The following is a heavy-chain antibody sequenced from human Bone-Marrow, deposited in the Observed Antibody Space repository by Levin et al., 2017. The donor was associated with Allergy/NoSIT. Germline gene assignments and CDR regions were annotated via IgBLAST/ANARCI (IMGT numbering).Heavy chain of an antibody. V-gene: IGHV1-46*01. J-gene: IGHJ4*02. CDR2: INPSGGGT. CDR1: GYTFTSYY. D-gene: IGHD3-22*01. CDR3: ARVLYDSNAYSYPAYYDY. Sequence: ASVKVSCKASGYTFTSYYIHWVRQAPGQGLEWMGIINPSGGGTTYAQKFQGRVTMTSDTSTSTVYLELSSLRSEDTAVYYCARVLYDSNAYSYPAYYDYWGQGALVTVYS.